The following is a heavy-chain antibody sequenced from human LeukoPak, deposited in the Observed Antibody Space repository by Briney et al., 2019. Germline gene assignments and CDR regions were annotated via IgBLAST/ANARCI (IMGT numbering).Heavy chain of an antibody. CDR1: GFTFSSYS. J-gene: IGHJ4*02. CDR3: ARDEFIGGYDISKKAFDY. Sequence: GGSLRLSCAASGFTFSSYSMNWVRQAPGKGLEWVSSISSSSSYIYYADSVKGRFTISRDNAKNSLYLEMNSLRAEDTAVYYCARDEFIGGYDISKKAFDYWGQGTLVTVSS. D-gene: IGHD3-22*01. CDR2: ISSSSSYI. V-gene: IGHV3-21*01.